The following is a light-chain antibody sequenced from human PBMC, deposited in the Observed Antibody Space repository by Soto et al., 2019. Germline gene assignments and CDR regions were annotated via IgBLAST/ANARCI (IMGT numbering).Light chain of an antibody. V-gene: IGLV2-14*03. CDR3: RSYTPRSTRV. Sequence: QSALTQPASVSGSPGQSIAISCTGTSSDVGAYDFVSWYQQHPDKAPKLMIYEVSNRPSGVSDRFSGSKSVNTATLTISGLQAEDEADYYCRSYTPRSTRVFGTGTKVPV. CDR2: EVS. CDR1: SSDVGAYDF. J-gene: IGLJ1*01.